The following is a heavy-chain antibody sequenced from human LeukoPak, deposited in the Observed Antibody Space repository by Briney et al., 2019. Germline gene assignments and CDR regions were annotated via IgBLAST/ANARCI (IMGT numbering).Heavy chain of an antibody. CDR1: GFTFSSYE. J-gene: IGHJ6*04. D-gene: IGHD3-10*01. V-gene: IGHV3-48*03. Sequence: GGSLRLSCAASGFTFSSYEMNWVRQAPGKGLEWVSYISSSGSTIYYADSVKGRFTFSRDNAKNSLYLQMNSLRAEDTAVYYCARQRPARITMVRGVAYYYYYGMDVWGKGTTVTVSS. CDR2: ISSSGSTI. CDR3: ARQRPARITMVRGVAYYYYYGMDV.